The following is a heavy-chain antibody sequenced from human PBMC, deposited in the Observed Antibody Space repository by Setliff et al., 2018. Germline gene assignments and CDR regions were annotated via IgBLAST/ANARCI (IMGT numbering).Heavy chain of an antibody. CDR2: INNYTGNT. J-gene: IGHJ1*01. CDR1: GYTFTNYG. Sequence: GASVKVSCKASGYTFTNYGITWVRQAPGQGLEWMGWINNYTGNTNYAHKLQGRVTLTTDTSTGTAYMELRSLRSDDTAVYYCSRLVRYCTVTSCQRASGGEHWGQGTLVTVSS. CDR3: SRLVRYCTVTSCQRASGGEH. D-gene: IGHD2-8*02. V-gene: IGHV1-18*01.